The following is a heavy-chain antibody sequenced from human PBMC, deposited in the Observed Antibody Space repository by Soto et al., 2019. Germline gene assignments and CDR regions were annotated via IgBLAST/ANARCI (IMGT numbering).Heavy chain of an antibody. V-gene: IGHV5-51*01. CDR3: ARLRLSVSGYDQLEY. J-gene: IGHJ4*02. CDR2: IYPGDSDT. Sequence: GESLKISCKGSGYSFTSYWIGWVRQMPGKGLEWMGIIYPGDSDTKYSPSFQGQVTISADKSISTAYLQWSSLKASDTAMYFCARLRLSVSGYDQLEYWGQGTRVTVSS. D-gene: IGHD5-12*01. CDR1: GYSFTSYW.